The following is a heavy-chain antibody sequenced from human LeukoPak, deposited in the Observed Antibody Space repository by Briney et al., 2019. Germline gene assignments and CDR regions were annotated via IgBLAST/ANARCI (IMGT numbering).Heavy chain of an antibody. CDR3: ARVPVAEFDY. V-gene: IGHV4-34*01. CDR2: INHSGST. CDR1: GGSFSGYY. J-gene: IGHJ4*02. D-gene: IGHD2-15*01. Sequence: SETLSLTCAVYGGSFSGYYWSWIRQPPGKGLEWIGEINHSGSTNYNPSLKSRVTISVDTSKNQFSLKLSSVTAAGTAVYYCARVPVAEFDYWGQGTLVTVSS.